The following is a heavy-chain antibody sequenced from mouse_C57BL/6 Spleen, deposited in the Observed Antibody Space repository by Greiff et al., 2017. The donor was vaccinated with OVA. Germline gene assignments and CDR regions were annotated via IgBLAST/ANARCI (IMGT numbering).Heavy chain of an antibody. J-gene: IGHJ3*01. CDR3: AREGALSY. CDR2: IDPRSGNT. Sequence: VQLQQPGAELARPGASVKLSCKASGYTFTSYGMSWVKQRPGRGLEWIGEIDPRSGNTYYNEKFKGKATLTADKTSSTAYMELRSLTSEDSAVYFCAREGALSYWGQGTLVTVSA. CDR1: GYTFTSYG. V-gene: IGHV1-81*01.